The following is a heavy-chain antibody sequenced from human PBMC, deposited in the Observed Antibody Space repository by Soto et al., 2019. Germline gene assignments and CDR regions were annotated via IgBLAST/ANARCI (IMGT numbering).Heavy chain of an antibody. CDR3: ARMYYDFWSGYYNWFDP. D-gene: IGHD3-3*01. J-gene: IGHJ5*02. CDR2: INPSGGST. CDR1: GDTFTGYY. V-gene: IGHV1-46*03. Sequence: GASVKLCCKASGDTFTGYYMHWVRQAPGQGLEWMGIINPSGGSTSYAQKFQGRVTMTRDTSTSTVYMELSSLRSEDTAVYYCARMYYDFWSGYYNWFDPWGQGTLVTVSS.